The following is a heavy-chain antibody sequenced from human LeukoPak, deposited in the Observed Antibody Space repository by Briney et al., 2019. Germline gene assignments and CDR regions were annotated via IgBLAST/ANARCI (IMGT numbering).Heavy chain of an antibody. CDR1: GDSISSNGHY. V-gene: IGHV4-39*07. Sequence: SETLSLTCTVSGDSISSNGHYWGWIRQPPGKGLEWIGSIYYNGFSYSNVSLKSRVTILIDMSKSQFSLKLSSVTAADTAVYYCARLRPLYSSSWYADYWGQGTLVTVSS. CDR2: IYYNGFS. CDR3: ARLRPLYSSSWYADY. D-gene: IGHD6-13*01. J-gene: IGHJ4*02.